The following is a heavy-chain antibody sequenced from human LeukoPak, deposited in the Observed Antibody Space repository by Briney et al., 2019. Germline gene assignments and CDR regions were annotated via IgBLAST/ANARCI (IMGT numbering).Heavy chain of an antibody. Sequence: GGSLRLSCAASGFTFSDYHMTWIRQAPGKGLEWVSYISSSGRAMYYADSVKGRFTISRDNAKNTVYVNMHSLRDEDTAVYYCARGGRFAYFLDYWGQGNLVTVSS. V-gene: IGHV3-11*04. J-gene: IGHJ4*02. D-gene: IGHD2-21*01. CDR3: ARGGRFAYFLDY. CDR1: GFTFSDYH. CDR2: ISSSGRAM.